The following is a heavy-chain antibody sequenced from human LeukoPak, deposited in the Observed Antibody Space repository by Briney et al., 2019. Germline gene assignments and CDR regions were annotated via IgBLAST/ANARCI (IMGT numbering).Heavy chain of an antibody. J-gene: IGHJ4*02. V-gene: IGHV3-23*01. D-gene: IGHD3-10*01. Sequence: GGSLRLSCAASGFTFSSYAMSWVRQAPGKGLEWVSAISGSGGSTYYADSVKGRFTISRDNSKSTLYLQMNSLRAEDTAVYYCAKDWGIWFGELLDYFDYWGQGTLVTVSS. CDR3: AKDWGIWFGELLDYFDY. CDR2: ISGSGGST. CDR1: GFTFSSYA.